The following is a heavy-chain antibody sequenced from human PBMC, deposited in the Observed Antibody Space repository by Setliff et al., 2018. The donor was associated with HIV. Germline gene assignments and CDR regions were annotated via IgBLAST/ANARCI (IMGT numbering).Heavy chain of an antibody. CDR2: IYYSGST. J-gene: IGHJ6*03. V-gene: IGHV4-59*11. CDR1: GGSISSHY. Sequence: SETLSLTCTVSGGSISSHYWSWIRQPPGKGLEWIGYIYYSGSTDYNPSLKSRVTISVDTSKNQFSLKLSSVTAADTAVYYCARGSTYYDFWSGSYYYYMDVWGKGTTVTVSS. D-gene: IGHD3-3*01. CDR3: ARGSTYYDFWSGSYYYYMDV.